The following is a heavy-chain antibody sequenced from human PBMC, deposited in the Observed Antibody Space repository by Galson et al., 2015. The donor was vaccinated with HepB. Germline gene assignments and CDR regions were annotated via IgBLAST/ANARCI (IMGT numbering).Heavy chain of an antibody. CDR1: GFTFSSYG. CDR3: ARDSGGRGRSWYFFDY. J-gene: IGHJ4*02. V-gene: IGHV3-33*08. CDR2: IWYDGSNK. D-gene: IGHD6-13*01. Sequence: SLRLSCAVSGFTFSSYGMHWVRQAPGKGLEWVAVIWYDGSNKYYADSVKGRFTISRDNSKNTLYLQMNSLRAEDTAFYYCARDSGGRGRSWYFFDYWGQGTLVTVSS.